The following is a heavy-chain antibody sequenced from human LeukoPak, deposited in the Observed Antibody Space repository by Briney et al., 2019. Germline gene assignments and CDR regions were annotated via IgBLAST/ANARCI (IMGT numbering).Heavy chain of an antibody. CDR2: INHSGST. Sequence: SQTLSLTCAVYGGSFSGYYWSWIRQPPGKGLEWIGEINHSGSTNYNPSLKSRVTISVDTSKNQFSLKLSSVTAADTAVYYCASLGGRVRYNWFDPWGQGTLVTVSS. J-gene: IGHJ5*02. D-gene: IGHD2-21*01. V-gene: IGHV4-34*01. CDR1: GGSFSGYY. CDR3: ASLGGRVRYNWFDP.